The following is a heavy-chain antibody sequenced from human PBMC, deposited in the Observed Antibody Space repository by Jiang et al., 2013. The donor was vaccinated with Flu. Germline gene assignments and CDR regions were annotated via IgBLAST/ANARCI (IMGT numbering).Heavy chain of an antibody. Sequence: GAEVKKPGASVKVSCKASGYTFTTYDINWVRQAAGQGLEWMGWMSPNSGITRYTQKFQGRVTMTRDTSINTAYMELSRLASEDAAVYYCAIGGIPPRRAAFDIWGQGTMVTVSS. D-gene: IGHD4-23*01. CDR1: GYTFTTYD. CDR3: AIGGIPPRRAAFDI. J-gene: IGHJ3*02. V-gene: IGHV1-8*01. CDR2: MSPNSGIT.